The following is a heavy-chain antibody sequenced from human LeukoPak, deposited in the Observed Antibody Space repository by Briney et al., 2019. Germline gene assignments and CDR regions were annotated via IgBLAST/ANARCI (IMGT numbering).Heavy chain of an antibody. CDR1: GGSISNYY. Sequence: SETLSLTCTVSGGSISNYYWSWIRQPPGKGLEWIAYIYETGHTGYNPSLKTRVTISLDTSKNQFSLKLNSVTAADTAVYYCARDQGPSDFWSGYDYYYYGMDVWGQGTTVTVSS. V-gene: IGHV4-59*12. J-gene: IGHJ6*02. CDR3: ARDQGPSDFWSGYDYYYYGMDV. CDR2: IYETGHT. D-gene: IGHD3-3*01.